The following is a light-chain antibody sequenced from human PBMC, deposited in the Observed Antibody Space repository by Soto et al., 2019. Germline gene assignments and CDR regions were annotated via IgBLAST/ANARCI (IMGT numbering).Light chain of an antibody. CDR3: QKRYYGYT. CDR2: DAS. V-gene: IGKV3-11*01. J-gene: IGKJ2*01. Sequence: EIVLTQSPATLSLSPGESATLSCRASQTVGSFLGWYQQKPGQAPRLLIYDASNRATGIPARFSGSGSGTDFTLTISSLEPEDFAVYYCQKRYYGYTFGQGTKVEI. CDR1: QTVGSF.